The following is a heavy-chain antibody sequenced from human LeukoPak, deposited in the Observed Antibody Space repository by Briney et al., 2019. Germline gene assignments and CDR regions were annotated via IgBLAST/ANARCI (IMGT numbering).Heavy chain of an antibody. CDR1: GYTFSSYY. CDR3: SSPKSPYEGTGPHN. CDR2: INPSGSNS. V-gene: IGHV1-46*01. J-gene: IGHJ4*02. Sequence: ASVRVSCKASGYTFSSYYIHWVRQAPGQGLQLMGVINPSGSNSRYAEEFQGRVTMTRDTSTNTVNMELSSLRSSDTAVYYCSSPKSPYEGTGPHNWGQGTQVTVSS. D-gene: IGHD2-8*02.